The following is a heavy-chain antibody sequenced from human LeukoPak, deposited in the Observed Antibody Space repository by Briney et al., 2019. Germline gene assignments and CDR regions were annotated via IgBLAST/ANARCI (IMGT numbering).Heavy chain of an antibody. CDR3: ARGDDEDYYDSSGYRY. CDR2: IIPVFGTA. D-gene: IGHD3-22*01. CDR1: GGTFSSYA. Sequence: SVKVSCKASGGTFSSYAISWVRQAPGQGLEWMGGIIPVFGTANYAQKFQGRVTITTDESTSTAYMELSSLRSEDTAVYYCARGDDEDYYDSSGYRYWGQGTLVTVSS. V-gene: IGHV1-69*05. J-gene: IGHJ4*02.